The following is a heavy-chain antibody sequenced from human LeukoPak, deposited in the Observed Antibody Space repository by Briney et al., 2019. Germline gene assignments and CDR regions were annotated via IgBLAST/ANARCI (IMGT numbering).Heavy chain of an antibody. V-gene: IGHV3-21*01. CDR3: ARGAFGGFDY. CDR2: ISSSSSYI. J-gene: IGHJ4*02. Sequence: GGSLRLSCAASGFTFSNYWMSWVRQAPGKGLEWVSSISSSSSYIYYADSVKGRFTISRDNAKNSLYLQMNSLRAEDTAVYYCARGAFGGFDYWGQGTLVTVSS. CDR1: GFTFSNYW. D-gene: IGHD3-16*01.